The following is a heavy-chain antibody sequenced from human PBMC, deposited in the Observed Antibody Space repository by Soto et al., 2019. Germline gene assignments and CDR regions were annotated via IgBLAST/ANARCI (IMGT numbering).Heavy chain of an antibody. V-gene: IGHV4-59*01. J-gene: IGHJ4*02. Sequence: LSLTCTVSGGSISSYYWSWIRQPPGKGLEWIGYIYYSGSTNYNPSLKSRVTISVDTTKNQFSLKLSSVTAADTAVYYCARGDHSSSSKPIDYWGQGTLVTVSS. CDR2: IYYSGST. CDR3: ARGDHSSSSKPIDY. D-gene: IGHD6-6*01. CDR1: GGSISSYY.